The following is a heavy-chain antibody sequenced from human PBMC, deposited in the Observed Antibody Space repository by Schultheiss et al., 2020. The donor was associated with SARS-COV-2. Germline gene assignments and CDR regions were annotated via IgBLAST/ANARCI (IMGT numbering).Heavy chain of an antibody. CDR2: IYYSGST. CDR1: GGSISSGGYY. J-gene: IGHJ5*02. CDR3: ARHPSDWIDP. Sequence: SETLSLTCTVSGGSISSGGYYWSWIRQHPGKGLEWIGYIYYSGSTYYIPSLKSRVTISVDTSKNQFSLKLSSVTAADTAVYYCARHPSDWIDPWGQGTLVTVSS. V-gene: IGHV4-31*03.